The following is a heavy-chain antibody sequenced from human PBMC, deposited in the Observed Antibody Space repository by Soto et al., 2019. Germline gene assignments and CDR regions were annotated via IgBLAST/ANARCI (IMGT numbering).Heavy chain of an antibody. CDR2: ISGNGADT. J-gene: IGHJ6*02. Sequence: GGSLRLSCAASGFTFSSYAMSWVRQAPGKGLEWVSAISGNGADTSYADSVRGRFTISRDNSKNSLYLQMKSLRAEDTAVYYCARARDYDYHYSGMDVWGQGTTVTVSS. V-gene: IGHV3-23*01. D-gene: IGHD4-17*01. CDR1: GFTFSSYA. CDR3: ARARDYDYHYSGMDV.